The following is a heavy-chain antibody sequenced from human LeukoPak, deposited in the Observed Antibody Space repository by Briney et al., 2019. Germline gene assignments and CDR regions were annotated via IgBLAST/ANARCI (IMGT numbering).Heavy chain of an antibody. V-gene: IGHV4-59*01. CDR2: IYYSGST. CDR1: GGSFSGYY. CDR3: AAVNWNYCFDY. D-gene: IGHD1-1*01. Sequence: SETLSLTCAVYGGSFSGYYWSWIRQPPGKGLEWIGYIYYSGSTNYNPSLKSRVTISVDTSKNQFSLKLSSVTAADTAVYYCAAVNWNYCFDYWGQGTLVTVSS. J-gene: IGHJ4*02.